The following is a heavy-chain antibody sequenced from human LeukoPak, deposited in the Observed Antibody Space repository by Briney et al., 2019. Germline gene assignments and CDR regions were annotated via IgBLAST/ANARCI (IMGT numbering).Heavy chain of an antibody. CDR2: IIPIFGTA. V-gene: IGHV1-69*05. CDR1: GGTFSSYA. J-gene: IGHJ4*02. Sequence: ASVKASCKAPGGTFSSYAISWVRQAPGQGLEWMGRIIPIFGTANYAQKFQGRVTIPTDESTSTAYMELSSLRSEDTAVYYCARTYGYSSSWYSDYWGQGTLVTVSS. CDR3: ARTYGYSSSWYSDY. D-gene: IGHD6-13*01.